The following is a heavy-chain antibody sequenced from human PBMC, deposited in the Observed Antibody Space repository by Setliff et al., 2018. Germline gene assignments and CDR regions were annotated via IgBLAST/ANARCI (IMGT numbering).Heavy chain of an antibody. V-gene: IGHV3-7*01. CDR1: GFTFSSDA. D-gene: IGHD1-26*01. J-gene: IGHJ6*03. CDR3: ARDPNSGSYWNYYYYMDV. CDR2: IKQDGSEK. Sequence: GGSLRLSCAASGFTFSSDAMSWVSQAPGKGLEWVANIKQDGSEKYYVDSVKGRFTISRDNAKNSLYLQMNSLRAEDTAVYYCARDPNSGSYWNYYYYMDVWGKGTTVTVSS.